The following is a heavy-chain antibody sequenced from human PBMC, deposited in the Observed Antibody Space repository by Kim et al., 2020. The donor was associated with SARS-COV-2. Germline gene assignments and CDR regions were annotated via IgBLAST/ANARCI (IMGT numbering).Heavy chain of an antibody. CDR2: ISGSGGST. CDR1: GFTFSNYD. Sequence: GGSLRLSCAASGFTFSNYDMSWVRQAPGKGLEWVSTISGSGGSTYYVDSVKGRFTISRDNSKNTLYLQMNSLRVEDTAVYFCAKDRIPAVTGDFVLWGRG. CDR3: AKDRIPAVTGDFVL. V-gene: IGHV3-23*01. D-gene: IGHD6-13*01. J-gene: IGHJ2*01.